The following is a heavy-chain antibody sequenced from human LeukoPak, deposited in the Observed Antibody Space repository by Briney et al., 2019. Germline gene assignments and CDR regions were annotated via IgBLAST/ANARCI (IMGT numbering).Heavy chain of an antibody. CDR1: GFTFTSYW. CDR2: INSDGTTT. CDR3: ARGGSGCFDL. D-gene: IGHD1-26*01. V-gene: IGHV3-74*01. Sequence: GGSLRLSCAASGFTFTSYWMHWVRQAPGKGLVWVSRINSDGTTTSFADSVKGRFTISRDNAKNTVDLQMNSLRAEDTAVYYCARGGSGCFDLWGQGTLVTVSS. J-gene: IGHJ3*01.